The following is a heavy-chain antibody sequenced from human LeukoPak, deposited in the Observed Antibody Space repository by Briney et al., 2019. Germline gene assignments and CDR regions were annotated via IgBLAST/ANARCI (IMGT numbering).Heavy chain of an antibody. CDR3: ARDYYDSSGSVGIDY. J-gene: IGHJ4*02. D-gene: IGHD3-22*01. CDR1: GGSISSYY. Sequence: KSSETLSLTCTVSGGSISSYYWSWIRQPPGRGLEWIGYIYYSGSTNYNPSLKSRVTISVDTSKNQFSLKLSSVTAADTAVYYCARDYYDSSGSVGIDYWGQGTLVTVSS. V-gene: IGHV4-59*01. CDR2: IYYSGST.